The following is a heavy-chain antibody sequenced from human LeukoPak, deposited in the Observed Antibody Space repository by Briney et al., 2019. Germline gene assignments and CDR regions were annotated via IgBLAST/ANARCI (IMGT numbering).Heavy chain of an antibody. J-gene: IGHJ6*02. CDR1: GFTFSSYE. CDR3: ARGESSGWHRGLNYGMDV. D-gene: IGHD6-19*01. Sequence: PGGSLRLSCAASGFTFSSYEMNWVRQAPGKGLEWVSYISSSGSTRHYADSVKGRFTISRDNAKNSLYLQMNSLRAEDTAVYYCARGESSGWHRGLNYGMDVWGQGTTVTVSS. CDR2: ISSSGSTR. V-gene: IGHV3-48*03.